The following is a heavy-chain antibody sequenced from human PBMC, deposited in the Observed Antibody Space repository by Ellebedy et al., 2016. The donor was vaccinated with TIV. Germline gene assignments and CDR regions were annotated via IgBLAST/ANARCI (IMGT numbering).Heavy chain of an antibody. Sequence: GESLKISCAASGFNLSPYVVHWVRQAPGKGLEWVALISSDASNKDYADSVKGRFTISRDNSKNTLYLQMNSLRAEDTGVYYANIPYYYYGMDVWGQGTTVTVSS. V-gene: IGHV3-30-3*01. CDR3: NIPYYYYGMDV. D-gene: IGHD4/OR15-4a*01. CDR2: ISSDASNK. CDR1: GFNLSPYV. J-gene: IGHJ6*02.